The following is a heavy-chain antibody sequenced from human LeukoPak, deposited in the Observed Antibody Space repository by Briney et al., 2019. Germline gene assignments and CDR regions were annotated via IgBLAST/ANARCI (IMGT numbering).Heavy chain of an antibody. J-gene: IGHJ4*02. CDR2: ISSSSSYT. Sequence: GGSLRLSCAASGFTFSSYSMNWVRQAPGKGLEWVSSISSSSSYTYYADSVKGRFTISRDNAKNSLYLQMNSLRAEDTAVYYCARAGAVAGTANDYWGQGTLVTVSS. CDR1: GFTFSSYS. CDR3: ARAGAVAGTANDY. V-gene: IGHV3-21*01. D-gene: IGHD6-19*01.